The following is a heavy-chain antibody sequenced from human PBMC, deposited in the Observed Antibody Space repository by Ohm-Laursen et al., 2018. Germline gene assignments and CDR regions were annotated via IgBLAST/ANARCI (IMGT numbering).Heavy chain of an antibody. CDR2: IKQDGSEK. J-gene: IGHJ4*02. CDR1: GFTFSSYW. CDR3: ARALSYSSGWYELY. D-gene: IGHD6-19*01. V-gene: IGHV3-7*01. Sequence: SLRLSCAASGFTFSSYWMSWVRQAPGKGLEWVANIKQDGSEKYYVDSVKGRFTISRDNAKNSLYLQMNSLRAEDTAVYYRARALSYSSGWYELYWGQGTLVTVSS.